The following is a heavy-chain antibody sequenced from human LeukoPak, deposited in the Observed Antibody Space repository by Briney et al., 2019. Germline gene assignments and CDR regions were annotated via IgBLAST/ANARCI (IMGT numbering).Heavy chain of an antibody. CDR2: IIPIFGTA. Sequence: GASVKVSCKASGYTFTSYAMNWVRQAPGQGLEWMGGIIPIFGTANYAQKFQGRVTITADKSTSTAYMELSSLRSEDTAVYYCARGGPDSSGYYIGKYYYYMDVWGKGTTVTVSS. D-gene: IGHD3-22*01. CDR3: ARGGPDSSGYYIGKYYYYMDV. V-gene: IGHV1-69*06. J-gene: IGHJ6*03. CDR1: GYTFTSYA.